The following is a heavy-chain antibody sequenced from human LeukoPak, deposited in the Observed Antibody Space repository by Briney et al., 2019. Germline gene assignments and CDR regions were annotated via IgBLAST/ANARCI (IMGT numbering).Heavy chain of an antibody. D-gene: IGHD4-17*01. J-gene: IGHJ4*02. Sequence: ASVKVSCKASGYTFTSYDINWVRQATGQGLEWVGWMNPNSGNTGYAQKFQGRVTITRNTSISTAYMELSSLRSEDTAVYYCARAAYGDYAFDYWGQGTLVTVSS. CDR1: GYTFTSYD. CDR3: ARAAYGDYAFDY. CDR2: MNPNSGNT. V-gene: IGHV1-8*03.